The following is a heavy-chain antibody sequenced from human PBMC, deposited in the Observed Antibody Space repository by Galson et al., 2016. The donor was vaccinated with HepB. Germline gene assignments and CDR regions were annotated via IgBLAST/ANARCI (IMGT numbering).Heavy chain of an antibody. CDR1: GFTLITYS. J-gene: IGHJ3*02. Sequence: SLRLSCAASGFTLITYSMNWVRQAPEKGLEWVSYISSSSSTIYYADSVKGRFTISRDNAKNSMYLQMNTLRDEDAAVYYCARSDRFDIWGQGTMVTVSS. CDR3: ARSDRFDI. CDR2: ISSSSSTI. V-gene: IGHV3-48*02.